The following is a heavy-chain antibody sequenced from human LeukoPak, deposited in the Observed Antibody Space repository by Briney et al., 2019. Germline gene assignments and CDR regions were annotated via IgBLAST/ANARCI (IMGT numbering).Heavy chain of an antibody. V-gene: IGHV4-39*01. D-gene: IGHD3-10*01. CDR3: ARRPAIIMDRGVVYYFDS. CDR1: GDSISSSNSY. Sequence: SETLSLTCTVSGDSISSSNSYWGWIRQPPGKGLEWFGTIYYSGSTYYNPSLKSRVSISPDTSKKQFSLKLTSVTAADTAVYYCARRPAIIMDRGVVYYFDSWGQGILVTVSS. J-gene: IGHJ4*02. CDR2: IYYSGST.